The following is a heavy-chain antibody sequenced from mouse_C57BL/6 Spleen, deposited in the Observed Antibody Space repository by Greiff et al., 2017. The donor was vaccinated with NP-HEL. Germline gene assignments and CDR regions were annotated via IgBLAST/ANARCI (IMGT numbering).Heavy chain of an antibody. CDR2: IYPGDGDT. CDR1: GYAFSSSW. D-gene: IGHD1-1*01. J-gene: IGHJ3*01. Sequence: QVHVKQSGPELVKPGASVKISCKASGYAFSSSWMNWVKQRPGKGLEWIGRIYPGDGDTNYNGKFKGKATLTADKSSSTAYMQLSSLTSEDSAVYFCARSKITTVVAPFAYWGQGTLVTVSA. CDR3: ARSKITTVVAPFAY. V-gene: IGHV1-82*01.